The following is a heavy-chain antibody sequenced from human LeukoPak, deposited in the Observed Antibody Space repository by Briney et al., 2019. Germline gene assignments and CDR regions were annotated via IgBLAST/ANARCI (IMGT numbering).Heavy chain of an antibody. J-gene: IGHJ4*02. CDR2: IWNNGNNK. Sequence: GGSLRLSCAASGFTFSSYGMHWVRQTPGKGLEWVAVIWNNGNNKYYADSVKGRFTISRDNSKNTLYLQMNSLGAEDTGIYYCARDAEYSSSYGDFWGQGTLVTVSS. CDR3: ARDAEYSSSYGDF. D-gene: IGHD6-6*01. CDR1: GFTFSSYG. V-gene: IGHV3-33*01.